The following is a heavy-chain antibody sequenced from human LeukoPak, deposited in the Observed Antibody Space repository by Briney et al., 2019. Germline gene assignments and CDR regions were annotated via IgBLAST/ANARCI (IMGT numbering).Heavy chain of an antibody. CDR3: AKRRELLPYYFDY. J-gene: IGHJ4*02. Sequence: PGGSLRLSCAASGFTFSSYAISWVRQAPGKGLEWVSAISGSGGSTYYADSVKGRFTISRDNSKNTLYLQMNSLRAEDTAVYYCAKRRELLPYYFDYWGQGTLVTVSS. V-gene: IGHV3-23*01. CDR1: GFTFSSYA. CDR2: ISGSGGST. D-gene: IGHD1-26*01.